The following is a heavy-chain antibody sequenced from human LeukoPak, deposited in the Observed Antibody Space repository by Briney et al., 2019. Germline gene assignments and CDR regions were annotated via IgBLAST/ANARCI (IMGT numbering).Heavy chain of an antibody. V-gene: IGHV3-11*04. CDR1: GFTFSDYY. CDR3: ARVYCSSTSCHRMFYYYYMDV. CDR2: ISSSGSTI. Sequence: PGGSLRLSCAASGFTFSDYYMSWIRQAPGKGLEWVSYISSSGSTIYYADSVKGRFTISRDNAKNSLYLQMNRLRAEDTAVYYCARVYCSSTSCHRMFYYYYMDVWGKGTTVTVSS. D-gene: IGHD2-2*01. J-gene: IGHJ6*03.